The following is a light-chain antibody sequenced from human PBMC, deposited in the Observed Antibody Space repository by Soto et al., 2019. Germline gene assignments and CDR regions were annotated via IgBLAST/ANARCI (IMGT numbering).Light chain of an antibody. CDR1: SSDVGGYNF. CDR3: SSYTSSSTPFV. J-gene: IGLJ7*01. Sequence: QSALTQPASVSGSPGQSITSSCTGTSSDVGGYNFVSWYQQHPGKAPKLMIYDVSNRPSGVSNRFSGSRSGNTASLTISGLQAEDEADYYCSSYTSSSTPFVFGTGTQLTVL. CDR2: DVS. V-gene: IGLV2-14*03.